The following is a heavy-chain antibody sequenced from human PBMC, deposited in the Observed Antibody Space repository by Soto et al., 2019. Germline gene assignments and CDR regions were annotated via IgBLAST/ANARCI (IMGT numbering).Heavy chain of an antibody. CDR3: AKNGQPPYYYYGLDV. CDR2: ISGYNGDT. CDR1: DYTFTRYG. Sequence: GASVKVSCKASDYTFTRYGISWVRQAPGQGLEWMGWISGYNGDTNYAQKFQGRVSMTIDTSTTTAYMELRSLRSDDTAVYYCAKNGQPPYYYYGLDVWGQGTVVTVSS. V-gene: IGHV1-18*01. J-gene: IGHJ6*02. D-gene: IGHD2-8*01.